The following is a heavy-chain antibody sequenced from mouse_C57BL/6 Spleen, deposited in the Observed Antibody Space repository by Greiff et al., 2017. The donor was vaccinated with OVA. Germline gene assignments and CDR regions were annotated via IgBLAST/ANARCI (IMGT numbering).Heavy chain of an antibody. V-gene: IGHV3-6*01. D-gene: IGHD2-3*01. CDR2: IIYDGSN. Sequence: VQLQQSGPGLLKPSQSLSLTCSVTGYSITSGYYWNLIRQFPGNKLEWMGYIIYDGSNTYNPSLKNRISITRDTSKNQFFLKWNSVTTEDTATYYCARGYDGYYGRFAYWGQGTLVTVSA. CDR1: GYSITSGYY. CDR3: ARGYDGYYGRFAY. J-gene: IGHJ3*01.